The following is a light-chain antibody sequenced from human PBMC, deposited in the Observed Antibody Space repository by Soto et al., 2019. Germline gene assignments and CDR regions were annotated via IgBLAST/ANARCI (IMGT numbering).Light chain of an antibody. Sequence: QSALTQPPSVSGSPGQRVTISCTGSSSNIGAGYDVHWYQQLPGKAPKLLISGNSNRPSGVPDRFSGSKSGTSASLAITGLQAEDEADYYCQSYESSLSGWVFGGGTKLTVL. CDR2: GNS. CDR1: SSNIGAGYD. J-gene: IGLJ3*02. V-gene: IGLV1-40*01. CDR3: QSYESSLSGWV.